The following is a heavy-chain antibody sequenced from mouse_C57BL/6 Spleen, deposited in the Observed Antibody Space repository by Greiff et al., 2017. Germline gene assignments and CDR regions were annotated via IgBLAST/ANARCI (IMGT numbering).Heavy chain of an antibody. V-gene: IGHV2-3*01. CDR1: GFSLTSYG. CDR2: IGGDGST. CDR3: AKGGFYYGNYGYAMDY. J-gene: IGHJ4*01. Sequence: VQVVESGPGLVAPSQSLSITCTVSGFSLTSYGVSWVRQPPGKGLEWLGVIGGDGSTNYYSAPISRLSISKDNSKSQVFLKLNSLQTDDTTTYYCAKGGFYYGNYGYAMDYWGQGTSLTVSS. D-gene: IGHD2-1*01.